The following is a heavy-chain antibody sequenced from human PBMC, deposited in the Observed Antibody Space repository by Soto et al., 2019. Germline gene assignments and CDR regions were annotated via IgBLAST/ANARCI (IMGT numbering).Heavy chain of an antibody. V-gene: IGHV4-39*07. J-gene: IGHJ3*02. D-gene: IGHD3-10*01. CDR2: IFYSGST. CDR3: ARVWGGAFDI. Sequence: SETLSLTCTVSGGSISSSSYYWGWIRQPPGKGLVWIGSIFYSGSTYYNPSLKSRVTISVDTSKNQFSLKLSSVTAADTAVYYCARVWGGAFDIWGQGTMVTVSS. CDR1: GGSISSSSYY.